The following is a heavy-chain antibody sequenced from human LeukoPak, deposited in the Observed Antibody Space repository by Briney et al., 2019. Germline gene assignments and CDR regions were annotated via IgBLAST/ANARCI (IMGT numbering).Heavy chain of an antibody. CDR3: ARGSGGYYYDTSAYSVGDY. V-gene: IGHV3-30*04. D-gene: IGHD3-22*01. Sequence: PGGSLRLSCAASGFTFSIYAIHWVRQAPGKGLEWVAVISSDGSNKYYADSVKGRFTISRGNSKNTLSLQMNSLRAEDTAVYYCARGSGGYYYDTSAYSVGDYWGQGTLVTVSS. CDR1: GFTFSIYA. J-gene: IGHJ4*02. CDR2: ISSDGSNK.